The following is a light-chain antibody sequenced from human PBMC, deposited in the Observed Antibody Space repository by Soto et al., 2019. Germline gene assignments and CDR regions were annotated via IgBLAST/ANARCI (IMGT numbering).Light chain of an antibody. Sequence: EIVMTQSPATLSVSPGERATLSCRASQSVSGNLAWYQQKPGQAPRLLIYAASTRATGIPARFSGSGSGTEFTLTISSLQSEDFEVYYCQQYNNWPPLTFGPGTKVDIK. CDR3: QQYNNWPPLT. CDR2: AAS. V-gene: IGKV3-15*01. CDR1: QSVSGN. J-gene: IGKJ3*01.